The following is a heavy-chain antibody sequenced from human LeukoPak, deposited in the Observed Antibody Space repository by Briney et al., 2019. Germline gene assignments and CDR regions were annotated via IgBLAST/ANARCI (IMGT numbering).Heavy chain of an antibody. CDR3: ALYYDILTGSFDAFDI. V-gene: IGHV1-8*01. CDR2: MNPNSGNT. CDR1: GYTFTSYD. J-gene: IGHJ3*02. D-gene: IGHD3-9*01. Sequence: ASVKVSCKASGYTFTSYDINWVRQATGQGLEWMGWMNPNSGNTGYAQKFQGRVTMTRNTSISTAYMELSSLRSEDTAVYYCALYYDILTGSFDAFDIWGQGTMVTVSS.